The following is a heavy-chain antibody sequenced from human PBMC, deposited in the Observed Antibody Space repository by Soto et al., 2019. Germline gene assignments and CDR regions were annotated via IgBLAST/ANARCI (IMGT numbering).Heavy chain of an antibody. CDR3: ARVANYGAGSALFSDV. J-gene: IGHJ6*02. D-gene: IGHD3-10*01. CDR2: ISSSSSTI. Sequence: GGFLRLSCAASGFTFSSYSMNWVRQAPGKGLEWVSYISSSSSTIYYADSVKGRFTISRDNAKNSLYLQMNSLRDEDTAVYYCARVANYGAGSALFSDVWGQGTTVPVSS. CDR1: GFTFSSYS. V-gene: IGHV3-48*02.